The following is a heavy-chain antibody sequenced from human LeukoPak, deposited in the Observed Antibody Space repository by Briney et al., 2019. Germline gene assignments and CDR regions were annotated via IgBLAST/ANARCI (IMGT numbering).Heavy chain of an antibody. J-gene: IGHJ4*02. CDR2: ISYDGSNK. CDR1: GFTFSSYA. D-gene: IGHD3-3*01. CDR3: AKALNFWSGYQNY. V-gene: IGHV3-30*04. Sequence: QSGGSLRLSCAASGFTFSSYAMHWVRQAPGKGLEWVAVISYDGSNKYYADSVKGRFTISRDNSKNTLYLQMNSLRAEDTAVYYCAKALNFWSGYQNYWGQGTLVTVS.